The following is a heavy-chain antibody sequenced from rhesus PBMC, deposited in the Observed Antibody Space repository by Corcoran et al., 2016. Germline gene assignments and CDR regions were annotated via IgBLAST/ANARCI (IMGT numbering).Heavy chain of an antibody. CDR2: IYGGSGST. V-gene: IGHV4S7*01. CDR1: GGSISGYYL. CDR3: ARAECTGSGCYPRYFEF. D-gene: IGHD2-21*01. Sequence: QVQLQESGPGVVKPSETLSLTCAVSGGSISGYYLWSWIRQPPGKGLEWIGYIYGGSGSTSYNPSRNSRVIISIDTAKNQFSLKRSSVTAADTAVYYCARAECTGSGCYPRYFEFWGQGALVTVSS. J-gene: IGHJ1*01.